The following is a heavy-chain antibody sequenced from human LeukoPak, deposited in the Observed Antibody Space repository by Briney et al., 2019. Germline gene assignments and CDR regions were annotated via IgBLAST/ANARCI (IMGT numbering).Heavy chain of an antibody. J-gene: IGHJ4*02. CDR3: AKQWVDC. D-gene: IGHD1-26*01. V-gene: IGHV3-23*01. Sequence: PGGALSLSCAASGFPFSNYAMNWVRQAPGKGLEWVSSIIESGDTTHYADSVKGRFTISRDNAQNTLYLQMNTLRAEDTALYYCAKQWVDCWGQGTLVTVSS. CDR2: IIESGDTT. CDR1: GFPFSNYA.